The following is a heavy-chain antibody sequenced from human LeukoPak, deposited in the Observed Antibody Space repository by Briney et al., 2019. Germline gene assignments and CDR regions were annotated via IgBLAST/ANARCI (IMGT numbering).Heavy chain of an antibody. D-gene: IGHD1-26*01. V-gene: IGHV3-66*01. Sequence: GGSLRLSCAASGFTVSSNYMNWVRQAPGKGLEWASVIYSGGSTYYADSVKGRFTISRDNSKNTLYPQMNSLRAEDTAVYYCAKVAEVGATGYYYYMDVWGKGTTVTISS. CDR2: IYSGGST. CDR3: AKVAEVGATGYYYYMDV. CDR1: GFTVSSNY. J-gene: IGHJ6*03.